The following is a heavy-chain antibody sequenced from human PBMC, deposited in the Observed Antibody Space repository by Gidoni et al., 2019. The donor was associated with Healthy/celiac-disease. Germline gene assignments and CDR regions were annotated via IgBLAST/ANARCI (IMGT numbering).Heavy chain of an antibody. CDR1: GFTFSSYS. J-gene: IGHJ6*02. CDR3: ARLVTMVRGVNCYGMDV. Sequence: EVQLVESGGGLVKPGGSLRLSCAASGFTFSSYSMNWVRQAPGKGLEWVSSISSSSSYIYYADSVKGRFTISRDNAKNSLYLQMNSLRAEDTAVYYCARLVTMVRGVNCYGMDVWGQGTTVTVSS. CDR2: ISSSSSYI. D-gene: IGHD3-10*01. V-gene: IGHV3-21*01.